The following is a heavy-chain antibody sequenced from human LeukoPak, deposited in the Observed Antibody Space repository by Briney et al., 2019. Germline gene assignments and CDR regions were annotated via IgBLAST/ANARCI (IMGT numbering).Heavy chain of an antibody. V-gene: IGHV3-11*01. J-gene: IGHJ6*04. CDR2: ISSGGSTI. Sequence: GGSLRLSCAASGFTFSDYYLSWIRQAPGKGLEWVSYISSGGSTIYYADSVKGRFTISRDNAKNSLYPQMNSLRAEDTAVYYCARDQEWFQMDVWGKGTTVTVSS. CDR1: GFTFSDYY. CDR3: ARDQEWFQMDV. D-gene: IGHD3-3*01.